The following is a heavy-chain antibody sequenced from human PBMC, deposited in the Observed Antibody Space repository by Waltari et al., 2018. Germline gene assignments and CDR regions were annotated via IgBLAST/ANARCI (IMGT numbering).Heavy chain of an antibody. V-gene: IGHV3-30*01. Sequence: QVQLVESGGGVGQPGRSLRLSCAASGFTFSSYAMHWVRQAPGKGLEWVAVISYDGSNKYYADSVKGRFTISRDNSKNTLYLQMNSLRAEDTAVYYCARDLTVADLHFDYWGQGTLVTVSS. CDR3: ARDLTVADLHFDY. CDR2: ISYDGSNK. J-gene: IGHJ4*02. D-gene: IGHD6-19*01. CDR1: GFTFSSYA.